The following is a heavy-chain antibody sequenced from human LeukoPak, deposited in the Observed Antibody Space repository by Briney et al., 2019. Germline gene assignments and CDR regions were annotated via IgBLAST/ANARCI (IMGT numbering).Heavy chain of an antibody. CDR3: AKAYCGGDCYAPPFDY. CDR1: GFTFSSYA. CDR2: ISGSGGST. J-gene: IGHJ4*02. Sequence: GGSLRLSCAASGFTFSSYAMSWVRQAPGKGLEWVSAISGSGGSTYYADSVKGRFTISRDNAKNSLYLQMNSLRAEDTALYYCAKAYCGGDCYAPPFDYWGQGTLVTVSS. D-gene: IGHD2-21*02. V-gene: IGHV3-23*01.